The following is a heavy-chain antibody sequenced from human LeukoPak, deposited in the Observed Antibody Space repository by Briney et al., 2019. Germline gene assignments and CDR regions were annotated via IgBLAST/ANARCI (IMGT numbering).Heavy chain of an antibody. J-gene: IGHJ4*02. V-gene: IGHV4-59*08. D-gene: IGHD3-10*01. CDR2: IYYSGST. CDR1: GGSISSYY. CDR3: ARGNLFRYYYGSGSYSLFDY. Sequence: PSETLSLTCTVSGGSISSYYWSWIRQPPGKGLEWIGYIYYSGSTNYNPSLKSRVTISVDTSKNQFSLKLSSVTAADTAVYYCARGNLFRYYYGSGSYSLFDYWGQGTLVTVSS.